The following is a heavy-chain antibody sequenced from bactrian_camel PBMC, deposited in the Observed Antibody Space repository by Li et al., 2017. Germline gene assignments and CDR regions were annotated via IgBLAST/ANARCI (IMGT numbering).Heavy chain of an antibody. J-gene: IGHJ4*01. CDR1: GFTFSTYW. V-gene: IGHV3S1*01. D-gene: IGHD7*01. Sequence: VQLVESGGGLVQPGGSLRLSCTASGFTFSTYWMYWVRQAPGKGLEYVSKINGRGSAYYNDFAKGRFTISRDNAKNTIYLQMTSLKSEDTALYNCAIDPGSDLGRCGQGTQVTVS. CDR2: INGRGSA.